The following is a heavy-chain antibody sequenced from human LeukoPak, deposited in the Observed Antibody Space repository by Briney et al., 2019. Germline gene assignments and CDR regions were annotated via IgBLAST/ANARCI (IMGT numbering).Heavy chain of an antibody. CDR3: ARVVVVAPTEVPYYFDY. CDR2: ISVYNGDT. V-gene: IGHV1-18*01. CDR1: GYTFTSYG. Sequence: GASVKVSFKTSGYTFTSYGIAWVGQAPGQGLEWMGWISVYNGDTKYVQKFQGGVTMTTDTATKTDYMEVRRQRYNDAAVYYCARVVVVAPTEVPYYFDYWGHGTLVTVSS. D-gene: IGHD2-15*01. J-gene: IGHJ4*01.